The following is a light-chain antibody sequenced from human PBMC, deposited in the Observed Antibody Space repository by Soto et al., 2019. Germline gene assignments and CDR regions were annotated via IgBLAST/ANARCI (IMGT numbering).Light chain of an antibody. J-gene: IGKJ5*01. CDR1: QSVSSY. CDR2: DAS. CDR3: QQSFITPIT. V-gene: IGKV3-11*01. Sequence: EIVLAQSPATLSLARGERATLSCRASQSVSSYLSWYQQKPGQAPRLLIYDASNRATGIPARFSGSGSGTYFTLTISSLQPEDFATYYCQQSFITPITFGQGTRLEIK.